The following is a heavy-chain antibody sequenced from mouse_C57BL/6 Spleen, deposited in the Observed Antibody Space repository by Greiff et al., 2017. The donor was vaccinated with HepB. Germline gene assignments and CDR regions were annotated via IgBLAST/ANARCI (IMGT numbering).Heavy chain of an antibody. CDR1: GFTFSSYA. J-gene: IGHJ3*01. CDR2: ISSGGDYI. D-gene: IGHD4-1*01. V-gene: IGHV5-9-1*02. Sequence: EVMLVESGEGLVKPGGSLKLSCAASGFTFSSYAMSWVRQTPEKRLEWVAYISSGGDYIYYADTVKGRFTISRDNARNTLYLKMSSLKSEDTAMYYCTRDRTGTPWFAYWGQGTLVTVST. CDR3: TRDRTGTPWFAY.